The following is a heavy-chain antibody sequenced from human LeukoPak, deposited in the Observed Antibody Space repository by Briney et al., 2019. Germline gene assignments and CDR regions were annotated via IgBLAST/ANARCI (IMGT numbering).Heavy chain of an antibody. CDR2: ISYDGSNK. D-gene: IGHD4-17*01. CDR3: AKVPDGDYGVDY. V-gene: IGHV3-30*18. J-gene: IGHJ4*02. Sequence: GGSLRLSCAASGFTFSSYGMHWVRQAPGKGLEWVAVISYDGSNKCYADSVKGRFTISRDNSKNTLYLQMNSLRAEDTAVYYCAKVPDGDYGVDYWGQGTLVTVSS. CDR1: GFTFSSYG.